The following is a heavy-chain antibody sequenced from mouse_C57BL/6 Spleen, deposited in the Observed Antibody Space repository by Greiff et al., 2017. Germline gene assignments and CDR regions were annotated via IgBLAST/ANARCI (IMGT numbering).Heavy chain of an antibody. J-gene: IGHJ4*01. CDR3: ARDRYYGSSRYYAMDY. CDR2: ISDGGSYT. Sequence: EVKVVESGGGLVKPGGSLKLSCAASGFTFSSYAMSWVRQTPEKRLEWVATISDGGSYTYYPDNVKGRFTISRDNAKNNLYLQMSHLKSEDTAMYYCARDRYYGSSRYYAMDYWGQGTSGTVSS. V-gene: IGHV5-4*01. CDR1: GFTFSSYA. D-gene: IGHD1-1*01.